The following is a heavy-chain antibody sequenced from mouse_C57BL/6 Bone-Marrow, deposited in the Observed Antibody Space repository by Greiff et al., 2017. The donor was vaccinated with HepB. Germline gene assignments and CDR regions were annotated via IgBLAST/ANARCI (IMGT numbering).Heavy chain of an antibody. V-gene: IGHV14-4*01. D-gene: IGHD1-1*01. CDR2: IDPENGDT. CDR1: GFNIKDDY. Sequence: EVQLQHSGAELVRPGASVKLSCTASGFNIKDDYMHWVQQRPEQGLEWIGWIDPENGDTEYASKFQGKATITADTSSNTAYLQLSSLTSEDTAVYYCTTSLTTTFAYWGQGTLVTVSA. CDR3: TTSLTTTFAY. J-gene: IGHJ3*01.